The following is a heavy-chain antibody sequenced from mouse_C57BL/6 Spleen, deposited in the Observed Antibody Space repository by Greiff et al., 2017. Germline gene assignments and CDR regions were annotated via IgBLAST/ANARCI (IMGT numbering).Heavy chain of an antibody. CDR3: ASIEEWYFDV. Sequence: VQLQQSGAELVKPGASVKLSCTASGFNITDYYMHWVKQRTEQGLEWIGRIDPEDGETIYAPKFQGKATITADTSSNTAYLQLSSLTSEDTAVYYCASIEEWYFDVWGTGTTVTVSS. CDR2: IDPEDGET. J-gene: IGHJ1*03. V-gene: IGHV14-2*01. CDR1: GFNITDYY. D-gene: IGHD2-3*01.